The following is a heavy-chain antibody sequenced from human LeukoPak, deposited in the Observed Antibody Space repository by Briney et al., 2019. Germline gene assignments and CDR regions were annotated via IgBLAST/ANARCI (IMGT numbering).Heavy chain of an antibody. D-gene: IGHD1-1*01. Sequence: PGGSLRLSCAASGFTFNTYSMNWVRQVPGKGLEWVSSISSSSTYIYYADSMKGRFTISRDNAKNSLYLQMNNLRAGDTAVYFCARAGSWTFDYWGQGTLVTVSS. V-gene: IGHV3-21*01. CDR3: ARAGSWTFDY. J-gene: IGHJ4*02. CDR2: ISSSSTYI. CDR1: GFTFNTYS.